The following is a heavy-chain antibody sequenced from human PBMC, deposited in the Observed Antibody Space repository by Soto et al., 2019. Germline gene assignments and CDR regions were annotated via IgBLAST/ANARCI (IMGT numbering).Heavy chain of an antibody. Sequence: QVHLVQSGAEVKKPGASVKVSCKGSGYGFTTYGITWVRQAPGQGLEWMAWISAHNGNTNYAQKLQGRVTVTRDTSTSTAYMELRSLRSDDTAVYYCARGRYGDYWGREPWSPSPQ. CDR2: ISAHNGNT. J-gene: IGHJ4*02. CDR3: ARGRYGDY. CDR1: GYGFTTYG. V-gene: IGHV1-18*01. D-gene: IGHD1-1*01.